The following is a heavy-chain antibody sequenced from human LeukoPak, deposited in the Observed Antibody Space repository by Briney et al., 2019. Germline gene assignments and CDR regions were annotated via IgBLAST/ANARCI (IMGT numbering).Heavy chain of an antibody. V-gene: IGHV3-30*02. CDR1: GFTFSSYV. CDR2: IWYDGSDE. D-gene: IGHD3-10*01. CDR3: AKGGGELGSGSLDY. J-gene: IGHJ4*02. Sequence: PGGSLRLSCAASGFTFSSYVMHWVRQAPGKGLEWVAFIWYDGSDEYYADSVKGRLTISRDNSKNTLYLQMNSLTTEDTAVYYCAKGGGELGSGSLDYWGQGTLVTVSS.